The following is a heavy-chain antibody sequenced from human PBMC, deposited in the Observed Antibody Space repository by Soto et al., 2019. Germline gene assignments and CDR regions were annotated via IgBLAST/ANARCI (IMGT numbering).Heavy chain of an antibody. V-gene: IGHV1-69*13. Sequence: VASVKVSCKASGGTLSSYAISWVRQAPGQGLEWMGGIIPIFGTANYAQKFQGRVTITADESTSTAYMELSSLRSEDTAVYYRARASQPDYYYYYGMDVWGQGTTVTVSS. CDR1: GGTLSSYA. J-gene: IGHJ6*02. D-gene: IGHD6-13*01. CDR3: ARASQPDYYYYYGMDV. CDR2: IIPIFGTA.